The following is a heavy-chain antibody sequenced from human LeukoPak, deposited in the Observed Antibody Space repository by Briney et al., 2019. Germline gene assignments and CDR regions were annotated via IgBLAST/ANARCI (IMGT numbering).Heavy chain of an antibody. CDR2: IWYDGSDT. CDR3: AKIHIGTSEVPVDY. Sequence: SGGSLRLSCAASGFTFSSYGMHWVRQAPGKWLEWVAYIWYDGSDTRYADSVKGRFTISRDNSKNTLHLQMNSLRAEDTAVYYCAKIHIGTSEVPVDYWGRGTLVTVSS. V-gene: IGHV3-30*02. CDR1: GFTFSSYG. D-gene: IGHD5-12*01. J-gene: IGHJ4*02.